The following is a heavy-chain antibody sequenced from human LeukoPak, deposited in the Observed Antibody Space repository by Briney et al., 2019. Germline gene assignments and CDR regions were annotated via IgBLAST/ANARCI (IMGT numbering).Heavy chain of an antibody. D-gene: IGHD2-15*01. CDR2: ISSSSSYI. CDR1: GFTFSSYS. CDR3: AREYCSGGSCYSDAFDI. J-gene: IGHJ3*02. V-gene: IGHV3-21*01. Sequence: GGSLRLSCAASGFTFSSYSMNWVRQAPGKGLEWVSSISSSSSYIYYADSVKGRFTISRDNAKNSLYLQMNSLGAEDTAVYYCAREYCSGGSCYSDAFDIWGQGTMVTVSS.